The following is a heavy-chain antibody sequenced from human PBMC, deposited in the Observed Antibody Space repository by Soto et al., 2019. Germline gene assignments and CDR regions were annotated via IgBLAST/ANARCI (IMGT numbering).Heavy chain of an antibody. J-gene: IGHJ4*02. CDR2: ISGYNGNT. CDR3: AREGQLGY. Sequence: ASVKVSCKASGYTFTNYGFSWVRRAPGQGLEWMGWISGYNGNTNYAERLQGRVTMTTDTSTSTAYMELKSLRYDDTAVYYCAREGQLGYWGQGTPVTVSS. V-gene: IGHV1-18*01. D-gene: IGHD6-6*01. CDR1: GYTFTNYG.